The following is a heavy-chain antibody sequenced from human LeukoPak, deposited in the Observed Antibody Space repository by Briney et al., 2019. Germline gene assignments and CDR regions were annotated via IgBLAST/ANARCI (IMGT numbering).Heavy chain of an antibody. CDR2: IIPIFGTA. CDR3: ARTPGTPTDYGDTYYYYYMDV. CDR1: GGTFSSYA. Sequence: SVKVSCKASGGTFSSYAISWVRQAPGQGLEWMGGIIPIFGTANYAQKFQGRVTITADESTSTAYMELSSLRSEDTAVYYCARTPGTPTDYGDTYYYYYMDVWGKGTTVTISS. J-gene: IGHJ6*03. D-gene: IGHD4-17*01. V-gene: IGHV1-69*13.